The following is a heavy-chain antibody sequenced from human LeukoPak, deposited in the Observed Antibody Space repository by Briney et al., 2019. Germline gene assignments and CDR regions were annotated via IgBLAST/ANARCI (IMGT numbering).Heavy chain of an antibody. Sequence: GASVKVSCKASGGTFSSYAISWVRQAPGQGLEWMGGIIPIFGTANYAQKFQGRVTITADESTSTAYMEPSSLRSEDTAVYYCARRTGYCSSTSCPVDYWGQGTLVTVSS. D-gene: IGHD2-2*01. CDR1: GGTFSSYA. CDR2: IIPIFGTA. CDR3: ARRTGYCSSTSCPVDY. J-gene: IGHJ4*02. V-gene: IGHV1-69*13.